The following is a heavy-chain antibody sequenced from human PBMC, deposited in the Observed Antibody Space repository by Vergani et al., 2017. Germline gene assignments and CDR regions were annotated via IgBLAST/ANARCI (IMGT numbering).Heavy chain of an antibody. Sequence: QVQLQASGPGLVRPFQTLSLTCTVSGGSISSGAYYWSWIRQHPGKGLEWIGYIYYSGSTYYNPSLKSRVTISVDTSKNQFSLNLTSVTAADTAVYYCAKDRDGYTVSDDWGQGTLVTVSS. CDR3: AKDRDGYTVSDD. V-gene: IGHV4-31*03. CDR2: IYYSGST. J-gene: IGHJ4*02. CDR1: GGSISSGAYY. D-gene: IGHD5-24*01.